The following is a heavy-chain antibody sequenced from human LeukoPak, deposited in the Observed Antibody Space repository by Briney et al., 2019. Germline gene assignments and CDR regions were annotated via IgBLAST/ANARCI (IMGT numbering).Heavy chain of an antibody. CDR3: AKDSAPTTVTAFDY. CDR2: ISWNSGSI. V-gene: IGHV3-9*01. Sequence: GGSLRLSCAASGFTFSSYWMSWVRQAPGKGLEWVSGISWNSGSIGYADSVKGRFTISRDNAKNSLYLQMNSLRAEDTALYYCAKDSAPTTVTAFDYWGQGTLVTVSS. CDR1: GFTFSSYW. J-gene: IGHJ4*02. D-gene: IGHD4-17*01.